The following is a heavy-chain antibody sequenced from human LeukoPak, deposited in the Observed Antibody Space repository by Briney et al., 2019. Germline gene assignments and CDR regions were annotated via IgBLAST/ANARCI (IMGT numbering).Heavy chain of an antibody. D-gene: IGHD2-15*01. CDR1: GGSFSGYY. J-gene: IGHJ5*02. CDR3: ARGFSAPRNSPRWFDP. Sequence: ASETLSLTCAVYGGSFSGYYWSWIRQPPGKGLEWTGEINHSGSTNYNPSLKSRVTISVDTSKNQFSLKLSSVTAADTAVYYCARGFSAPRNSPRWFDPWGQGTLVTVSS. V-gene: IGHV4-34*01. CDR2: INHSGST.